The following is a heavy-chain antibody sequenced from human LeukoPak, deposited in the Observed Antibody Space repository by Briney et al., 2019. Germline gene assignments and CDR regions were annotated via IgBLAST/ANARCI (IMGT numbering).Heavy chain of an antibody. V-gene: IGHV1-69*13. CDR2: IIPIFGTA. D-gene: IGHD3-22*01. Sequence: ASVKVSCKASGGTFSSYAISWVRQAPGQGLEWMGGIIPIFGTANYAQKFQGRVTITADESTSTAFMELSSLRSEDTAVYYCAIEYYYDSRYYWGQGTLVTVSS. CDR1: GGTFSSYA. J-gene: IGHJ4*02. CDR3: AIEYYYDSRYY.